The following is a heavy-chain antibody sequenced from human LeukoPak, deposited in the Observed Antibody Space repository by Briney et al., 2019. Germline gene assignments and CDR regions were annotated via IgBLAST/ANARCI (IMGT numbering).Heavy chain of an antibody. J-gene: IGHJ4*02. D-gene: IGHD6-13*01. Sequence: PGGSLRLSCAASGFNFITAAMTWVRQAPGRGLEWVSGINWNGGSTGYADSVKGRFTISRDNAKNSLYLQMNSLRAEDTALYYCARDLHSSSWYGGGYWGQGTLVTVSS. CDR3: ARDLHSSSWYGGGY. V-gene: IGHV3-20*04. CDR2: INWNGGST. CDR1: GFNFITAA.